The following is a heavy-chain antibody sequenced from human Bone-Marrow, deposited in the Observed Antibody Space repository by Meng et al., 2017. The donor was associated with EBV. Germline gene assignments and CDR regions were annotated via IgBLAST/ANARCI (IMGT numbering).Heavy chain of an antibody. CDR2: ISGSSSYI. CDR1: GFTFSSYS. J-gene: IGHJ4*02. D-gene: IGHD4-17*01. V-gene: IGHV3-21*01. CDR3: AVSMTTVTYIDY. Sequence: EVQLVESGGGLVKPGGSLRLSCAAAGFTFSSYSMNWVRQAPGKGLEWVSSISGSSSYIYYADSVKGRFTISRDNARNSLYLQMNSLRAEDTAVYYCAVSMTTVTYIDYWGQGTLVTVSS.